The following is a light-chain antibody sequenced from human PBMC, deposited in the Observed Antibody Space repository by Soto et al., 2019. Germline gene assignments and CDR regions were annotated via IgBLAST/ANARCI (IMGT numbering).Light chain of an antibody. CDR3: QQTYLIPWT. J-gene: IGKJ1*01. V-gene: IGKV1-39*01. CDR2: AAS. CDR1: QSISTF. Sequence: DIQMTQSPSSLSASVGDRVTITCRASQSISTFLNWYQQKPGEAPKLLIFAASTLQTGVPSRFSGSGSGTDFTLTISSLQPEDCAIYHCQQTYLIPWTFGQGTKVELK.